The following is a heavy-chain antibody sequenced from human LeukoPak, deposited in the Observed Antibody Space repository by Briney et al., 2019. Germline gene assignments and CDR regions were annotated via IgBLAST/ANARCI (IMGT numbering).Heavy chain of an antibody. Sequence: SETLSLTCAVYGGSFSGYYWSWIRQPPGKGLEWIGGINHSGSTNYNPSLKSRVTISVDTSKNQFSLKLSSVTAADTAVYYCARGLTYVVRGVISYYYGMDVWGKGTTVTVSS. J-gene: IGHJ6*04. V-gene: IGHV4-34*01. CDR1: GGSFSGYY. CDR2: INHSGST. CDR3: ARGLTYVVRGVISYYYGMDV. D-gene: IGHD3-10*01.